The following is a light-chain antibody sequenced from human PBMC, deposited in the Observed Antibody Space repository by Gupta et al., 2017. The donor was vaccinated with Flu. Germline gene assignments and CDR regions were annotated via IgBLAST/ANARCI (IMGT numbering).Light chain of an antibody. V-gene: IGKV1-39*01. CDR1: QSISSY. CDR2: AAS. Sequence: PSSLSASVGDRVTITCRASQSISSYLNWYQQKPGKAPKLLIYAASSLQSGVPSRFSGSGSGTDFTLTISSLQPDDFATYYCQQSYSTPITFGQGTRLEIK. CDR3: QQSYSTPIT. J-gene: IGKJ5*01.